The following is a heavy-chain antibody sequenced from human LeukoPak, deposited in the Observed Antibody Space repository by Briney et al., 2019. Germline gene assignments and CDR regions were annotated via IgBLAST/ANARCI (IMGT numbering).Heavy chain of an antibody. D-gene: IGHD5-18*01. V-gene: IGHV3-30*18. CDR1: GFTFSSYG. Sequence: PGGSLRLSCAASGFTFSSYGMHWVRQAPGKGLEWVAVISYDGSNKYYADSVKGRFTISRDNSKNTLYLQMNSLRAEDTAVYYCAKGDTAMVTCAFDIWGQGTMVTVSS. CDR3: AKGDTAMVTCAFDI. CDR2: ISYDGSNK. J-gene: IGHJ3*02.